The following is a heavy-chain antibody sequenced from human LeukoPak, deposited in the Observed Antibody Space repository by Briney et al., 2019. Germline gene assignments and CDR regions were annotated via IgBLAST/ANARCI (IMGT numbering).Heavy chain of an antibody. CDR3: ARRLIAAAGTFDP. CDR1: GGSISSGGYY. V-gene: IGHV4-31*03. CDR2: IYYSGST. D-gene: IGHD6-13*01. J-gene: IGHJ5*02. Sequence: PSQALSLTCTVSGGSISSGGYYWSWVRQHPGKGLEWIGYIYYSGSTYYNPSLKSRVTISVDTSKNQFSLKLSSVTAADTAVYYCARRLIAAAGTFDPWGQGTLVTVSS.